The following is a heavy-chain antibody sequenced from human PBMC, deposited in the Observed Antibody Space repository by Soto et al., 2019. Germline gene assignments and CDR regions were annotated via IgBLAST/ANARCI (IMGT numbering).Heavy chain of an antibody. Sequence: EVQLVESGGGLVQPGRSLRLSCAASGFTFDDYAMHWVRRAPGKGLEWVSGISWNSGSIGYADSVKGRFTISRDNAKNSLYLQMNSLRAEDTALYYCAKDIGSNCSGGSCYSRDYYYYGMDVWGQGTTVTVSS. CDR3: AKDIGSNCSGGSCYSRDYYYYGMDV. V-gene: IGHV3-9*01. CDR2: ISWNSGSI. CDR1: GFTFDDYA. D-gene: IGHD2-15*01. J-gene: IGHJ6*02.